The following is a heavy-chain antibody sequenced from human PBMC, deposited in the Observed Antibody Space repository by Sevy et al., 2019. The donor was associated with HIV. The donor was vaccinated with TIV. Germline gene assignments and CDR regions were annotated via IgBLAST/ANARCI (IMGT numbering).Heavy chain of an antibody. Sequence: GGSLRLSCAASGFTVSSNYMSWVRQAPGKGLEWVSVIYSGGSTYYADSVKGRFTISRDNSKNTLYLQMNSLRADDTAVYYCGREPLRAGNYYYGMDVWGQGTTVTVSS. V-gene: IGHV3-53*01. J-gene: IGHJ6*02. CDR3: GREPLRAGNYYYGMDV. CDR2: IYSGGST. CDR1: GFTVSSNY. D-gene: IGHD6-13*01.